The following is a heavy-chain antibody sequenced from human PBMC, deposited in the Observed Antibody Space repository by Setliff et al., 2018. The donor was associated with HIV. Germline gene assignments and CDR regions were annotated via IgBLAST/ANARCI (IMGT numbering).Heavy chain of an antibody. D-gene: IGHD1-1*01. CDR2: INAGNGNT. Sequence: VASVKVSCKASGYTFTSYAMHWVRQAPGQRLEWMGWINAGNGNTKYSQNFQGRVTITRDTSASTAYMELSSLRSEDTAVYYCARNPQPTGTPDYYYYYYMDVWGKGTTVTVSS. CDR3: ARNPQPTGTPDYYYYYYMDV. V-gene: IGHV1-3*01. J-gene: IGHJ6*03. CDR1: GYTFTSYA.